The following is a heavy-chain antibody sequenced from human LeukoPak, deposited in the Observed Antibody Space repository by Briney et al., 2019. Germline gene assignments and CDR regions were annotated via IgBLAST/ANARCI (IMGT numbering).Heavy chain of an antibody. D-gene: IGHD1-14*01. CDR2: IAYDGSRA. V-gene: IGHV3-33*01. CDR3: TRYNNDHFDY. J-gene: IGHJ4*02. Sequence: GGSLRLSCAGSGFTFGGYGMLWFRQTPGKGLEWVAVIAYDGSRAFYADSVKGRFTISRDNSKNTMSVQMDGLRAEDTAVYYCTRYNNDHFDYWGQGTLVTVSS. CDR1: GFTFGGYG.